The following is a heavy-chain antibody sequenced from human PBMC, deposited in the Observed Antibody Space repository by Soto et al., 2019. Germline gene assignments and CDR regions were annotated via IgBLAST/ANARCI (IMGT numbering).Heavy chain of an antibody. J-gene: IGHJ6*02. CDR2: IYYSGST. Sequence: SEALSLTCTVSVGSISSYYWSWIRQPPGKGLEWIGYIYYSGSTNYNPSLKSRVTISVDTSKNQFSLKLSSVTAADTAVYYCAREQGGFGELLGIYYYYGMDVWGQGTTVTVSS. CDR1: VGSISSYY. CDR3: AREQGGFGELLGIYYYYGMDV. V-gene: IGHV4-59*12. D-gene: IGHD3-10*01.